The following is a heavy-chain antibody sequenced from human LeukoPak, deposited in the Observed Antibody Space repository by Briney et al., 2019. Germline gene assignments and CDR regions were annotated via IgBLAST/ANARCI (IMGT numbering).Heavy chain of an antibody. J-gene: IGHJ5*02. CDR1: GYTFTSHC. D-gene: IGHD6-19*01. CDR3: ARDQERSGWYGWFDP. V-gene: IGHV1-46*01. CDR2: INPSGGST. Sequence: ASVKVSCKASGYTFTSHCMHWVRQAPGQGLEWMGIINPSGGSTSYAQKFQGRVTMTRDTSTSTVYMELSSLRSEDTAVYYCARDQERSGWYGWFDPWGQGTLVTVSS.